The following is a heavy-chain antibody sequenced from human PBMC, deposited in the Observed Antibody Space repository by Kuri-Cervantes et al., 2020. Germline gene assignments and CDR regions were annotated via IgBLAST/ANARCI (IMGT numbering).Heavy chain of an antibody. V-gene: IGHV3-53*05. Sequence: LSLTCAASGFTVSSNYMSWVRQAPGKGLEWVSGITWNSDITAYADSVKGRFIISRDNSKNFVYLQMNSLRVEDTALYYCAQGDCGGDCYGGGMDVWGQGTTVTVSS. CDR2: ITWNSDIT. CDR3: AQGDCGGDCYGGGMDV. D-gene: IGHD2-21*02. J-gene: IGHJ6*02. CDR1: GFTVSSNY.